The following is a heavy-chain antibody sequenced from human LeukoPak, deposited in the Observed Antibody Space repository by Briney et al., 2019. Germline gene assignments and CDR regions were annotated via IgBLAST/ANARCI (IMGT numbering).Heavy chain of an antibody. Sequence: GGSLRLSGAASGFTFSSYAMMWVRQAPGKGLDWVSTISVSGGSPNYADSVKGRFTISRDNSKNTLFLQMNSLRAEDTALYYCAKGLREYDFWSGYATWGQGTLVTVSS. V-gene: IGHV3-23*01. CDR2: ISVSGGSP. J-gene: IGHJ5*02. D-gene: IGHD3-3*01. CDR1: GFTFSSYA. CDR3: AKGLREYDFWSGYAT.